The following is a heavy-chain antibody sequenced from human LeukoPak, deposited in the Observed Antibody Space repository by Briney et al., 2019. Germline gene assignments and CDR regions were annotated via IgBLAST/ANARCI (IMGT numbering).Heavy chain of an antibody. CDR3: AREETYDFWSPNWFDP. Sequence: PSETLSLTCTVSGGSISSYYWSWIRQPPGKGLEWIGRIYTSGSTNYNPSLKSRVTMSVDTSKNQFSLKLSSVTAADTAVYYCAREETYDFWSPNWFDPWGQGTLVTVSS. CDR1: GGSISSYY. D-gene: IGHD3-3*01. J-gene: IGHJ5*02. V-gene: IGHV4-4*07. CDR2: IYTSGST.